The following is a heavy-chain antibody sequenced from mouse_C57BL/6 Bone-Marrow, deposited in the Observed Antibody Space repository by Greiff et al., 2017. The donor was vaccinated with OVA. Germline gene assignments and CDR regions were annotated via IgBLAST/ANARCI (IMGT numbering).Heavy chain of an antibody. Sequence: QVQLQQPGAELVKPGASVKLSCKASGYTFTSYWMHWVKQRPGQGLEWIGMIHPNSGSTNYNEKFKSKATLTVDKSSSTAYMQLSSLTSEDSAVYYCARNPDYGSSYGGFDYWGQGTTLTVSS. CDR3: ARNPDYGSSYGGFDY. D-gene: IGHD1-1*01. V-gene: IGHV1-64*01. CDR1: GYTFTSYW. J-gene: IGHJ2*01. CDR2: IHPNSGST.